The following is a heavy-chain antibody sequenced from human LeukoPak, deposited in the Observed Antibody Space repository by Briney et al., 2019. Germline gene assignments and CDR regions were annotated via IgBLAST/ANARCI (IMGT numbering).Heavy chain of an antibody. D-gene: IGHD3-10*01. V-gene: IGHV3-23*01. CDR2: ITGSGAFT. CDR1: GITFSKYS. Sequence: GGSLRLSCAASGITFSKYSMTWVRQAPGKGLEWVSAITGSGAFTDYADSVKGRFTISRDNSKNTLYLQMNSLRAEDTAVYYCAKDRSWFGELLSDGGDYWGQGTLVTVSS. CDR3: AKDRSWFGELLSDGGDY. J-gene: IGHJ4*02.